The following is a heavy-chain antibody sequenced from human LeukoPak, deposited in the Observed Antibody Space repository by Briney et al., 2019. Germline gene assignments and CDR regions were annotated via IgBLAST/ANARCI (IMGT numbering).Heavy chain of an antibody. J-gene: IGHJ4*02. V-gene: IGHV3-7*01. Sequence: GGSLRLSCAASGFTFSTYWMHWYRQAPGKGLEWVGNINQDASEINSVDSVRGRFTISRDNAKNSLHLQMNSMRAEDTAVYYCATDRDNSDWQKRFDSWGQGTLVTVSS. CDR2: INQDASEI. D-gene: IGHD2-21*02. CDR1: GFTFSTYW. CDR3: ATDRDNSDWQKRFDS.